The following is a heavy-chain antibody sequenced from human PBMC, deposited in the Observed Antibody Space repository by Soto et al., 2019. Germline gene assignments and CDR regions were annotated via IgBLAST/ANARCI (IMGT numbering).Heavy chain of an antibody. CDR2: MSYDGSNE. J-gene: IGHJ4*02. CDR3: AKDGSHNFDY. D-gene: IGHD1-26*01. V-gene: IGHV3-30*18. CDR1: GFTCSHYA. Sequence: QVQLVESGGGVVQPGRSLRLSCAATGFTCSHYAMHRVRKAPGKGLEWVALMSYDGSNEYYADSVKGRFTISRDNSKNTLYLQMNSLRAEDTAVYYCAKDGSHNFDYWGQGTLVTVSS.